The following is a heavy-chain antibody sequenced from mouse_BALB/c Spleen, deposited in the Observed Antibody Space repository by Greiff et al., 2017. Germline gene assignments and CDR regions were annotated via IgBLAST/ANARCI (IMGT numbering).Heavy chain of an antibody. CDR2: ISSGGSYT. J-gene: IGHJ4*01. Sequence: EVKLVESGEDLVKPGGSLKLSCAASGFTFSSYGMSWVRQTPDKRLEWVATISSGGSYTYYPDSVKGRFTISRDNAKNTLYLQMSSLKSEDTAMYYCARQDYDYGADYYYAMDYWGQGTSVTVSS. D-gene: IGHD2-4*01. CDR1: GFTFSSYG. V-gene: IGHV5-6*01. CDR3: ARQDYDYGADYYYAMDY.